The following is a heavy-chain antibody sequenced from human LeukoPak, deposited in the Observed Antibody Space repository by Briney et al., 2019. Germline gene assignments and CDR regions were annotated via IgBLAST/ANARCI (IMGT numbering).Heavy chain of an antibody. J-gene: IGHJ4*02. D-gene: IGHD3-3*01. Sequence: SETLSLTCAVSGGSISSGGYSWSWIRQPPGKGLEWIGYIYHSGSTYYNPSLKSRVTISVDTSKNQFSLKLSSVTAADTAVYYCARGRITIFGVVISFDYWGQGTLVTVSS. CDR2: IYHSGST. CDR1: GGSISSGGYS. CDR3: ARGRITIFGVVISFDY. V-gene: IGHV4-30-2*01.